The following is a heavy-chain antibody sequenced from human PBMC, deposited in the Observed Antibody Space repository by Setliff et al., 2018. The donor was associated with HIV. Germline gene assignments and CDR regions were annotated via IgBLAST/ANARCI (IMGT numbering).Heavy chain of an antibody. CDR1: GGSFSGYY. CDR3: ARLDSTIFGVVIIRDY. D-gene: IGHD3-3*01. J-gene: IGHJ4*02. Sequence: PSETLSLTCAVYGGSFSGYYWSWIRQPPGKGLEWIGEIEHSGSTNYNPSLKSRVTISIDTSKNQFSLKLTSVTAADTAVYYCARLDSTIFGVVIIRDYWGQGTLVTVSS. CDR2: IEHSGST. V-gene: IGHV4-34*01.